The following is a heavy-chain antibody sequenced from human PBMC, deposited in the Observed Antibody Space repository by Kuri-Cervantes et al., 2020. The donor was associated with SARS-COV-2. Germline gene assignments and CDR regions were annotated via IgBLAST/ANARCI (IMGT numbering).Heavy chain of an antibody. CDR1: GFTFSNAW. Sequence: GGSLRLSCAASGFTFSNAWMNWVRQAPGKGLEWVGRIKSKTDGGTTDYAAPVKGGITISRDDSKNTLYLQMNSLKTEDTAVYYCTTVGTGYSYGFDYYGMDVWGQGTTVTVSS. V-gene: IGHV3-15*07. J-gene: IGHJ6*02. D-gene: IGHD5-18*01. CDR3: TTVGTGYSYGFDYYGMDV. CDR2: IKSKTDGGTT.